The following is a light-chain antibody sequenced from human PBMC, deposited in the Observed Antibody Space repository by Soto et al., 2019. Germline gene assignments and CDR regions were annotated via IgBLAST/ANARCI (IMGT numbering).Light chain of an antibody. V-gene: IGLV2-23*01. CDR2: EGS. J-gene: IGLJ1*01. CDR3: YSYTTLSTYV. Sequence: QSALTQPASVSGSPGQSITISCTGTSSDVGSYNLVSWYQQHPGKAPKLMIYEGSKRPSGVSNRFSGSKSGNTASLTISGLQVEDEADDYCYSYTTLSTYVFGTGTKVTV. CDR1: SSDVGSYNL.